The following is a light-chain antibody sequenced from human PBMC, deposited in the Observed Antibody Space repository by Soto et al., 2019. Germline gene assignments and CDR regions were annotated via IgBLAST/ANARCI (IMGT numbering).Light chain of an antibody. Sequence: EIGMTQSPSPLSVSAGERATLSCRASQSVSSDLAWYHQKPGQAPRLLIYGASTWATGIPATFSGSGSGTDFTVTITSLQTEDFAAYYCHQYNSWPRTFGQGTKVEI. V-gene: IGKV3-15*01. CDR1: QSVSSD. CDR2: GAS. J-gene: IGKJ1*01. CDR3: HQYNSWPRT.